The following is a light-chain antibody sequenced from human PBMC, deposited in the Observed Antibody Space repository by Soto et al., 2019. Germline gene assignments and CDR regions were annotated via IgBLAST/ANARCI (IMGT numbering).Light chain of an antibody. CDR2: EVT. CDR3: CSYAGSSSSI. Sequence: QSVLTQPASVSGSPGQSITISCSGTSSDVGTYNLVSWYQQYPGKAPRLMIYEVTKRPSGVSNRFSGSKSGNTASLTISGLQPEEEADYYCCSYAGSSSSIFGTGTKLTVL. CDR1: SSDVGTYNL. J-gene: IGLJ1*01. V-gene: IGLV2-23*02.